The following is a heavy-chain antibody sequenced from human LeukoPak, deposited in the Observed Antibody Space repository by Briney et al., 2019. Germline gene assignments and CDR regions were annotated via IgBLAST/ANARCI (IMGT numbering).Heavy chain of an antibody. CDR2: INHSGST. V-gene: IGHV4-39*07. CDR3: ARVGYCSGGSCPGAFDI. CDR1: GGSISSGDYY. D-gene: IGHD2-15*01. Sequence: PSETLSLTCTVSGGSISSGDYYWSWIRQPPGKGLEWIGEINHSGSTNYSPSLKSRVTISVDTSKNQFSLKLSSVTAADTAVYYCARVGYCSGGSCPGAFDIWAKGQWSPSLQ. J-gene: IGHJ3*02.